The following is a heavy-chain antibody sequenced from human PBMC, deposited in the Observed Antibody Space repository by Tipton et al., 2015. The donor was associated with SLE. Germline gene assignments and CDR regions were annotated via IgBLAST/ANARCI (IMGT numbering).Heavy chain of an antibody. CDR3: ARSGGLGSCSGDNCYDYYFGMDV. D-gene: IGHD2-15*01. V-gene: IGHV4-39*07. J-gene: IGHJ6*02. CDR1: GGSISSKTYY. CDR2: IYYSGST. Sequence: LRLSCTVSGGSISSKTYYWGWIRQPPGKGLEWIGSIYYSGSTYYNPSLKSRVTISLDTSKNQFSLRLSSVTAADTAVYFCARSGGLGSCSGDNCYDYYFGMDVWGQGTTVTVSS.